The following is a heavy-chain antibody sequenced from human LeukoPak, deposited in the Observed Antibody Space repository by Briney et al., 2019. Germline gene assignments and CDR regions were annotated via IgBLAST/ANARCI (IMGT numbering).Heavy chain of an antibody. CDR2: ISGSGGST. CDR1: GFTFSSYA. J-gene: IGHJ4*02. CDR3: AKAMVRGGPNNYFDY. V-gene: IGHV3-23*01. D-gene: IGHD3-10*01. Sequence: GGSLRLSCAASGFTFSSYAMSWVRQAPGKGLEWVSAISGSGGSTYYADSVKGRFIISRDNSKNTLYLQMNSLRAEDTAVYYCAKAMVRGGPNNYFDYWGQGTLVTVSS.